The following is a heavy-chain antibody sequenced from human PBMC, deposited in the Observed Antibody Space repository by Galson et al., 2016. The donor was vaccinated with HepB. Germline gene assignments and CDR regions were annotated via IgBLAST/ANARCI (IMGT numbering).Heavy chain of an antibody. D-gene: IGHD6-13*01. CDR3: ARDGPSSSWHLDC. CDR1: GDSVSSNSAA. V-gene: IGHV6-1*01. J-gene: IGHJ4*02. CDR2: TYYRSKWYY. Sequence: CAISGDSVSSNSAAWNWIRQSPSRGLEWLGRTYYRSKWYYGYAVSVKSRITINADTSKNQFSLQLNSVTPEDSAVYYCARDGPSSSWHLDCWGQGALVTVSS.